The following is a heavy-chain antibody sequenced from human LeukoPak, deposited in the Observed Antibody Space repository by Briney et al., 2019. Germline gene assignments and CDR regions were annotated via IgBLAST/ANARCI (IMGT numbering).Heavy chain of an antibody. Sequence: SVKVSCKASGGTFSSYAISWVRQAPGQGLEWMGGIIPIFGTANYAQKFQGRVTITADESTSTAYMELSSLRSEDTAVYYCARDLHYYDSSGYGPYYFDYWGQGTLVAVSS. CDR3: ARDLHYYDSSGYGPYYFDY. CDR2: IIPIFGTA. V-gene: IGHV1-69*13. D-gene: IGHD3-22*01. CDR1: GGTFSSYA. J-gene: IGHJ4*02.